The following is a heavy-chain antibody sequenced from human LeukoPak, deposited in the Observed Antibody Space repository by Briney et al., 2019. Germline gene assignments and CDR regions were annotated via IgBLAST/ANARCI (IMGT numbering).Heavy chain of an antibody. CDR3: ARSYCSSTSCDPQDYGMDV. V-gene: IGHV3-48*03. J-gene: IGHJ6*04. CDR1: GFTFSSYE. CDR2: ISNSGSTI. D-gene: IGHD2-2*01. Sequence: GGSLRLSCAASGFTFSSYEMNWVRQAPGKGLEWVSYISNSGSTIYYADSVKGRFTISRDNAKNSLYLQMNSLRAEDTAVYYCARSYCSSTSCDPQDYGMDVWGKGTTVTVSS.